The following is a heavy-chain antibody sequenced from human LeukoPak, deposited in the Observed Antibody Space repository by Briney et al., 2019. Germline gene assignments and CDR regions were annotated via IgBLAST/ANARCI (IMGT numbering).Heavy chain of an antibody. J-gene: IGHJ4*02. D-gene: IGHD2-15*01. Sequence: PSETLSLTCAVYGGSFSGHYWGWIRQAPEKGLEWIGEINDNGRTRTNLSLESRVTISVDTSKNQFSLRLTAVTAADRAVYYCARCVKARVVQSRCYYDSWGQGTLVTVSS. CDR2: INDNGRT. CDR1: GGSFSGHY. CDR3: ARCVKARVVQSRCYYDS. V-gene: IGHV4-34*01.